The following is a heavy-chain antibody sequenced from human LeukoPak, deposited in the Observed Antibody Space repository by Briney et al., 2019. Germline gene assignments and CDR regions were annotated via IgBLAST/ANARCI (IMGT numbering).Heavy chain of an antibody. V-gene: IGHV1-46*01. CDR1: GYTFTSYY. CDR3: ARDGGGDRYSGSYYYYYYYMDV. Sequence: ASVKVSCKASGYTFTSYYMHWVRQAPGQGLEWMGIINPSGGSTSYAQKFQGRGTMTRDTPTSTVYMELSSLRSEDTAVYYCARDGGGDRYSGSYYYYYYYMDVWGKGTTVTVS. CDR2: INPSGGST. D-gene: IGHD1-26*01. J-gene: IGHJ6*03.